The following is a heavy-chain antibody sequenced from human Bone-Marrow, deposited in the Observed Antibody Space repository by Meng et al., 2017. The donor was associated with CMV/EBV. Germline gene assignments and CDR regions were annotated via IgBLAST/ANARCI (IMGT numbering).Heavy chain of an antibody. V-gene: IGHV4-59*01. J-gene: IGHJ3*02. Sequence: SETLSLTCTVSGGSISSYYWSWIRQPPGKGLEWIGYIYYSGSTNYNPSLKSRVTISVDTSKNQFSLKLSSVTAADTAVYYCARSPPRGMVREPRDAFDIWGQGTMVTVSS. CDR3: ARSPPRGMVREPRDAFDI. CDR2: IYYSGST. CDR1: GGSISSYY. D-gene: IGHD3-10*01.